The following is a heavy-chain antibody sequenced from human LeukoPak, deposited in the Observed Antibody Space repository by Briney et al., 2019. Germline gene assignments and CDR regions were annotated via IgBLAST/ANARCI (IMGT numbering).Heavy chain of an antibody. CDR1: GFTFSQFG. Sequence: GGSLRLSCATSGFTFSQFGMTWVRQAPGKGLEWVGRIKSETDGGTTDYAAPVKGTFTISRDDSENTLYLQMNSLKTEDTAVYYCTRRSSAAGRQYFDYWGQGTLVTVSS. D-gene: IGHD6-13*01. J-gene: IGHJ4*02. CDR3: TRRSSAAGRQYFDY. V-gene: IGHV3-15*01. CDR2: IKSETDGGTT.